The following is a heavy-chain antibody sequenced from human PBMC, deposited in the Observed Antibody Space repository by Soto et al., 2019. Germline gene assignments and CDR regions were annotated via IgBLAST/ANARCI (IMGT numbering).Heavy chain of an antibody. CDR2: IIPILGIA. CDR1: GGTFSSYT. Sequence: QVQLVQSGAEVKKPGSSVKVSCKASGGTFSSYTISWVRQAPGQGLEWMGRIIPILGIANYAQKFQGRVTITADKSTSTAYMELSSLRSEDTAVYYCARSGSSSFYYYYYMDVWGKGTTVTASS. V-gene: IGHV1-69*02. J-gene: IGHJ6*03. D-gene: IGHD6-6*01. CDR3: ARSGSSSFYYYYYMDV.